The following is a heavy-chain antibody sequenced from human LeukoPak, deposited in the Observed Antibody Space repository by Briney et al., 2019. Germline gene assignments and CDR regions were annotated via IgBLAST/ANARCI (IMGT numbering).Heavy chain of an antibody. CDR3: ARTGVRGVIYLALTF. J-gene: IGHJ6*04. D-gene: IGHD3-10*01. Sequence: PGGSLTLTCAASGFTFSGYAMRWVRQPPGKGLEWVAGISWNSGSIGYADSVKGRLTISRDNARNSLYLQMNSLRAEDTAVYYCARTGVRGVIYLALTFWGKGTTVTISS. V-gene: IGHV3-9*01. CDR2: ISWNSGSI. CDR1: GFTFSGYA.